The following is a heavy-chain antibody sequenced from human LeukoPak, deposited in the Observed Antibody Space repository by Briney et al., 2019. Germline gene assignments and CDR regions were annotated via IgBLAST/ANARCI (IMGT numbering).Heavy chain of an antibody. J-gene: IGHJ4*02. V-gene: IGHV1-2*06. CDR3: ARGRNSVYYFNVVAPSYFDY. D-gene: IGHD3-22*01. Sequence: ASVKVSCKASGYTFTGYYMHWVRQAPGQGLEWMGRINPNSGGTNYAKKFQGRVTMTRDTSINTAYMDLSWLRSDGTAVYYCARGRNSVYYFNVVAPSYFDYWGQGTLVTVSS. CDR1: GYTFTGYY. CDR2: INPNSGGT.